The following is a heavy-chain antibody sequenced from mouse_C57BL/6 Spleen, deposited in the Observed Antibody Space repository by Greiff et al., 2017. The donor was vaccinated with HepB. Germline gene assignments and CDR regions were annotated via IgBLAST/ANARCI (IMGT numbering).Heavy chain of an antibody. CDR3: TTGGNYGFDY. Sequence: VQLQQSGAELVRPGASVKLSCTASGFNIKDDYMHWVKQRPEQGLEWIGWIDPENGDTEYASKFQGKATITADTSSNTAYLQLSSLTSEDTAVYYCTTGGNYGFDYWGQGTTLTVSS. V-gene: IGHV14-4*01. D-gene: IGHD2-1*01. J-gene: IGHJ2*01. CDR2: IDPENGDT. CDR1: GFNIKDDY.